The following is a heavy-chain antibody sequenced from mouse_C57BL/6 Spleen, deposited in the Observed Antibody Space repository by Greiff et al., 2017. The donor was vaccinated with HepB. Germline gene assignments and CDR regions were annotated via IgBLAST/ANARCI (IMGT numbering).Heavy chain of an antibody. CDR1: GYTFTTYP. CDR2: FHPYNDDT. V-gene: IGHV1-47*01. Sequence: VKLMESGAELVKPGASVKMSCKASGYTFTTYPIEWMKQNHGKSLEWIGNFHPYNDDTKYNEKFKGKATLTVEKSSSTVYLELSRLTSDDSAVYYCAISSGYVGDFDYWGQGTTLTVSS. J-gene: IGHJ2*01. CDR3: AISSGYVGDFDY. D-gene: IGHD3-2*02.